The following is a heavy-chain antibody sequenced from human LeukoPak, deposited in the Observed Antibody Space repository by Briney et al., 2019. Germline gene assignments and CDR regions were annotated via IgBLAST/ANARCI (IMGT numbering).Heavy chain of an antibody. CDR3: ASGAPMRRLRRGYAFDI. CDR1: GGSISSYY. D-gene: IGHD4-17*01. J-gene: IGHJ3*02. CDR2: IYYSGST. Sequence: SETLSLTCTVSGGSISSYYWSWIRQPPGKGLEWIGYIYYSGSTNYNPSLKSRVTISVDTSKNQFSLKLSSVTAADTAVYYCASGAPMRRLRRGYAFDIWGQGTMVTVSS. V-gene: IGHV4-59*01.